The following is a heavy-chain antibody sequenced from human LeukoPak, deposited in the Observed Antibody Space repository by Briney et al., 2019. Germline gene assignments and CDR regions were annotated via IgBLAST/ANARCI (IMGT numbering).Heavy chain of an antibody. Sequence: ASVTVSFTASGYTFTSYGISWVRQAPGQGLEWMGWISAYNGNTNYAQKLQGRVTMTTDSSTSTAYMELRSLRSDDTAVYYCAKASFRDGMDVWGQGTTVTVSS. CDR1: GYTFTSYG. CDR2: ISAYNGNT. D-gene: IGHD2-2*01. CDR3: AKASFRDGMDV. J-gene: IGHJ6*02. V-gene: IGHV1-18*01.